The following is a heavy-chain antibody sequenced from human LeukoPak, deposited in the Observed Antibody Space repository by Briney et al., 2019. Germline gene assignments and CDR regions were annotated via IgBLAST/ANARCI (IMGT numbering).Heavy chain of an antibody. Sequence: GASVKVSCKASGYTFTSYGISWVRQAPGQGLEWMGVINPSGDSTTYAQKFQGRVTMTRDTSTNTVYMELSSLRSEDTAVYFCARDLGSPGSYWGSYFDYWGQGTLVTVSS. D-gene: IGHD1-26*01. CDR3: ARDLGSPGSYWGSYFDY. CDR1: GYTFTSYG. J-gene: IGHJ4*02. CDR2: INPSGDST. V-gene: IGHV1-46*01.